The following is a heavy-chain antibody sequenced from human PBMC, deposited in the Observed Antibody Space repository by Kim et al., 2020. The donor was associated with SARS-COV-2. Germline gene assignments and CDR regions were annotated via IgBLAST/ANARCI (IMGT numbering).Heavy chain of an antibody. V-gene: IGHV3-23*01. CDR3: ARYYDFWSGYLGYYYYYGMDV. D-gene: IGHD3-3*01. CDR1: GFTFSSYA. CDR2: ISGSGGST. J-gene: IGHJ6*02. Sequence: GGSLRLSCAASGFTFSSYAMSWVRQAPGKGLEWVSAISGSGGSTYYADSVKGRFTISRDNSKNTLYLQMNSLRAEDTAVYYCARYYDFWSGYLGYYYYYGMDVWGQGTTVTVSS.